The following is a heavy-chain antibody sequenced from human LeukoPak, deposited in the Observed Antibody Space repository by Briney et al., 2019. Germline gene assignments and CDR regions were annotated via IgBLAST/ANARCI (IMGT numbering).Heavy chain of an antibody. J-gene: IGHJ4*02. CDR1: GGSISSSSFY. CDR3: ARRRRSYSGSSIDY. CDR2: MYYSGST. Sequence: SETLSLTCTVSGGSISSSSFYWGWIRQPPGKGLEWIGTMYYSGSTYYNPSLYSRVTISVDTSKNQFSLKLSSVTAADTAVYYCARRRRSYSGSSIDYWGQGTLVTVSS. V-gene: IGHV4-39*01. D-gene: IGHD3-10*01.